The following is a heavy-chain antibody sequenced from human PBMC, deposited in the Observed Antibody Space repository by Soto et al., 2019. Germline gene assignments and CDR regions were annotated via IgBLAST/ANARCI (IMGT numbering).Heavy chain of an antibody. Sequence: TSETLSLTGSVSVRSMRNYYWNWIRQPPGRGLEWIGYVYHSGITNYNPSLKSRVSMSVDVSRNHFSLALHSVTAADTAVYFCTSSYSTSSSPDYWGQGTLVTVSS. CDR3: TSSYSTSSSPDY. V-gene: IGHV4-59*01. CDR2: VYHSGIT. CDR1: VRSMRNYY. D-gene: IGHD6-6*01. J-gene: IGHJ4*02.